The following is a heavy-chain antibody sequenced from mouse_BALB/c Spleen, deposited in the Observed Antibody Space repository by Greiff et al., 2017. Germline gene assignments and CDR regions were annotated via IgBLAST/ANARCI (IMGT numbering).Heavy chain of an antibody. V-gene: IGHV5-6-5*01. D-gene: IGHD2-4*01. Sequence: EVKLMESGGGLVKPGGSLKLSCAASGFTFSSYAMSWVRQTPEKRLEWVASISSGGSTYYPDSVKGRFTLSRDNARNILYLQMSSLRSEDTAMYYCARGDYDAAWFAYWGQGTLVTVSA. CDR2: ISSGGST. CDR3: ARGDYDAAWFAY. CDR1: GFTFSSYA. J-gene: IGHJ3*01.